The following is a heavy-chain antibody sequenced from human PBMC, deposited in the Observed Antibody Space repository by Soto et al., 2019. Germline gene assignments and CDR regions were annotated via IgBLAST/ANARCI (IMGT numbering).Heavy chain of an antibody. Sequence: GGSLRLSCAASGFTFSSHSMNWVRQAPGKGLEWVSYVSFSSKNIFYADSVKGRFTISRDNAKNSLYLQMNSLRDEDTAVYFCAREYLRGGSGMDVWGQGTTVTVSS. CDR2: VSFSSKNI. D-gene: IGHD2-8*01. CDR1: GFTFSSHS. J-gene: IGHJ6*02. V-gene: IGHV3-48*02. CDR3: AREYLRGGSGMDV.